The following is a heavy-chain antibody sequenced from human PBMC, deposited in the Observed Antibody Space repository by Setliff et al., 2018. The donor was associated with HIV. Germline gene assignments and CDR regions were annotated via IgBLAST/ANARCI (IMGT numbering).Heavy chain of an antibody. J-gene: IGHJ4*02. Sequence: ASVKVSCKTSGCTFTGYFIRWVRQAPGQGLEWMGRINPNSRGTNYAQKFQGRVTMTMDTSISTAYMELSSLRSDDTAVYYCARGLDTAPYYFDYWGQGTLVTVSS. CDR1: GCTFTGYF. CDR3: ARGLDTAPYYFDY. CDR2: INPNSRGT. D-gene: IGHD5-18*01. V-gene: IGHV1-2*06.